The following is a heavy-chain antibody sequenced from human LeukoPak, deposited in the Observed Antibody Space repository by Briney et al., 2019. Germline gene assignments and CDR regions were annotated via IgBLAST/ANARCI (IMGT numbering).Heavy chain of an antibody. D-gene: IGHD1-26*01. Sequence: GGSLRLSCETSGFKFNDYSMNWLRQAPGKGLEWVSYISRISSTIYYADSVRGRFTISRDRSKNTLYLQMNSLRVDDSAVYYCAKERWENWGQGTQVTVSS. J-gene: IGHJ4*02. V-gene: IGHV3-48*01. CDR3: AKERWEN. CDR2: ISRISSTI. CDR1: GFKFNDYS.